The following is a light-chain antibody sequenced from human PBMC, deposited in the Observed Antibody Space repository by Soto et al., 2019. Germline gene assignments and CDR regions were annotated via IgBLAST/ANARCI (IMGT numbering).Light chain of an antibody. CDR3: TSYSPGGAFVV. CDR1: SSDVGGYDY. V-gene: IGLV2-14*03. Sequence: QSALTQPASVSGSPGQSITISCTGTSSDVGGYDYVSWYQQQPGKAPKLMIYDVTNRASGVSGRFSGSKSGTTASLTISGLHEEDEANYYCTSYSPGGAFVVFGGGTQLTVL. J-gene: IGLJ2*01. CDR2: DVT.